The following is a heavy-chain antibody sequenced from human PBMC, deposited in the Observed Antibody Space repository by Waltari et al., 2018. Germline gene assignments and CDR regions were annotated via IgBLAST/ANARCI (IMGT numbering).Heavy chain of an antibody. J-gene: IGHJ5*02. V-gene: IGHV4-59*01. D-gene: IGHD2-21*02. CDR1: GGSISGFY. CDR2: IYYTGST. CDR3: ARGGGGDWEWFDP. Sequence: QVQWQESGPSLLKPSETLSPVCTVSGGSISGFYWSWVRQPPGKGLDWIGYIYYTGSTNFNPSLKSRVTMSVDTSKNQFSLKLSSVTAADTAFYYCARGGGGDWEWFDPWGQGTLVTVSS.